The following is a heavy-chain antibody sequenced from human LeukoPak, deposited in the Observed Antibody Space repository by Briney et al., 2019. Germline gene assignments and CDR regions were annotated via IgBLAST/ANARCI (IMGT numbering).Heavy chain of an antibody. CDR3: ATDLFLVTAIVN. CDR2: FDPEDGET. J-gene: IGHJ4*02. CDR1: GYTLTELS. V-gene: IGHV1-24*01. D-gene: IGHD2-21*02. Sequence: GASVKVSCKVSGYTLTELSMHWVRQAPGKGLEWMGGFDPEDGETIYAQKFQGRVTMTEDTSTDTAYMELSSLRFEDTAVYYCATDLFLVTAIVNWGQGTLVTVSS.